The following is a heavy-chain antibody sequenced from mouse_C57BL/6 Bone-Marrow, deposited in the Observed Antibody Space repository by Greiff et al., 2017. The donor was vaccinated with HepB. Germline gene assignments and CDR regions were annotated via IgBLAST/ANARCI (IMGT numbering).Heavy chain of an antibody. V-gene: IGHV1-54*01. CDR2: INPGSGGT. CDR1: GYAFTNYL. CDR3: ARGYGTAWFAY. D-gene: IGHD2-10*02. J-gene: IGHJ3*01. Sequence: QVQLQQSGAELVRPGTSVKVSCKASGYAFTNYLIEWVKQRPGQGLEWIGVINPGSGGTNYNEKFKGKATLTADKSSSTAYMQLSSLTSEDSAVYFCARGYGTAWFAYWGQGTLVTVSA.